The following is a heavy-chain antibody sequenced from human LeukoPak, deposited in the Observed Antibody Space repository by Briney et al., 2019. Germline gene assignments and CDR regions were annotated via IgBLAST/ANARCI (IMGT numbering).Heavy chain of an antibody. V-gene: IGHV3-33*01. CDR3: ARDRMADLYYFDY. D-gene: IGHD2-8*01. Sequence: GGSLRLSRAASGFTFSSYGMHWVRQAPGKGLEWVAVIWYDGSNKYYADSVKGRFTISRDNSKNTLYLQMNSLRAEDTAVYYCARDRMADLYYFDYWGQGTLVTVSS. J-gene: IGHJ4*02. CDR1: GFTFSSYG. CDR2: IWYDGSNK.